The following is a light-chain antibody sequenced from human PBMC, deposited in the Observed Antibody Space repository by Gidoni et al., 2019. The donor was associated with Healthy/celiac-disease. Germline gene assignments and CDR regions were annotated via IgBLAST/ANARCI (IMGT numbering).Light chain of an antibody. V-gene: IGKV1-9*01. CDR3: QQLNSYPLT. J-gene: IGKJ3*01. Sequence: DLQLTQSPSFLSASVGDRVPITCRASQGISSYLAWYQQKPGKAPKLRIYAASTLQSGVPSRFSGSGSGTEFTLTISSLQPEEFATYYCQQLNSYPLTFGPGTKVDIK. CDR1: QGISSY. CDR2: AAS.